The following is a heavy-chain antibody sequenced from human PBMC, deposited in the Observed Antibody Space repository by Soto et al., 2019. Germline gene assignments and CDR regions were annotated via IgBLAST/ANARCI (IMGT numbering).Heavy chain of an antibody. J-gene: IGHJ4*02. V-gene: IGHV3-23*01. D-gene: IGHD2-15*01. CDR1: GFTFSSYA. CDR2: ISGSGGST. CDR3: AKITYSYYFDY. Sequence: LRLSFAASGFTFSSYAMSWVRQAPGKGLEWVSAISGSGGSTYYADSVKGRFTISRDNSKNTLYLQMKSLRAEDTAVYYCAKITYSYYFDYWGQGTLVTVSS.